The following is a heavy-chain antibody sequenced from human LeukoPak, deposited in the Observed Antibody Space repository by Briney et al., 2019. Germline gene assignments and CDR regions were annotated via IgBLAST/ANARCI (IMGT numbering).Heavy chain of an antibody. CDR1: GFTFSSYS. J-gene: IGHJ6*03. CDR2: ISSSSSYI. CDR3: AREGGSPPGYYYYYMDV. V-gene: IGHV3-21*01. Sequence: GGSLRLSCAASGFTFSSYSMNWVRQAPGKWLEWVSSISSSSSYIYYADSVKGRFTISRDNAKNSLYLQMNSLRAEDTAVYYRAREGGSPPGYYYYYMDVWGKGTTVTVSS.